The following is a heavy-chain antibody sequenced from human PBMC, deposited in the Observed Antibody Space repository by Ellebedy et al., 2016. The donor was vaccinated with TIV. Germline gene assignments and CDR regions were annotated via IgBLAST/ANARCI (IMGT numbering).Heavy chain of an antibody. V-gene: IGHV1-69*13. J-gene: IGHJ5*02. CDR1: GDSFNTYT. CDR3: ARLPVGGVEPHCAT. D-gene: IGHD3-16*01. Sequence: AASVKVSCKASGDSFNTYTLNWVRQAPGQGLEWMGRIIPLIDARTYAPKFQGRVTITADGSTSTAYMELSSLTSEDTAVYYCARLPVGGVEPHCATWGQGTLVIVSS. CDR2: IIPLIDAR.